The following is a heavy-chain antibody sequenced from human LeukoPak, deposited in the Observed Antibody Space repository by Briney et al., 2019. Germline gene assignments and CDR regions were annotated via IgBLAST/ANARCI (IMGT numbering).Heavy chain of an antibody. Sequence: PSETLTLTCTISGGSISSSSYYWGWIRQPPGKGLEWIGSIYYSGSTYYNPSLQSRVTISVDRSKNQFSLKLSSVTAADTAVYYCARRGYYGSGSYFSLATWFDPWGQGTLVTVSS. CDR2: IYYSGST. D-gene: IGHD3-10*01. CDR1: GGSISSSSYY. V-gene: IGHV4-39*01. CDR3: ARRGYYGSGSYFSLATWFDP. J-gene: IGHJ5*02.